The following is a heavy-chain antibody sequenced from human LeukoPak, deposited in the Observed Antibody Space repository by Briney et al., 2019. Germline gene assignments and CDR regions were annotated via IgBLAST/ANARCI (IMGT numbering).Heavy chain of an antibody. J-gene: IGHJ5*02. Sequence: SETLSLTCAVYGGSISSSSYYWGWIRQPPGKGLEWIGSIYYSGSTYYNPSLKSRVTISVDTSKNQFSLKLNSVTAADTAVYYCARDHLANLASRLFDPWGQGSLVTVSS. CDR1: GGSISSSSYY. CDR3: ARDHLANLASRLFDP. D-gene: IGHD3-3*01. CDR2: IYYSGST. V-gene: IGHV4-39*07.